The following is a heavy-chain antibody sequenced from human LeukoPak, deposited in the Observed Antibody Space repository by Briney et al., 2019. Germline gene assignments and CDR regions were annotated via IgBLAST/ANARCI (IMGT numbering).Heavy chain of an antibody. CDR3: ARVQYFDNGGYWNLDY. CDR2: LNHVGRT. CDR1: GESFSDYY. V-gene: IGHV4-34*01. Sequence: PSETLSLTCRVYGESFSDYYCAWIRQPPGKGLEWIGELNHVGRTTYNPALKSRVTISADTSKNQFSLKLSPVTAADTAVYYCARVQYFDNGGYWNLDYWGQGTLVTVSS. J-gene: IGHJ4*02. D-gene: IGHD3-22*01.